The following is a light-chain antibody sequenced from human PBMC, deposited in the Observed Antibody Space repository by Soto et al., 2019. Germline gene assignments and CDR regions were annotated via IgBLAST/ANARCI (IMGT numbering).Light chain of an antibody. CDR1: SGSIASNY. CDR3: QSYDSSTLV. Sequence: NFMLTQPHSVSESPGKTVTISCTRSSGSIASNYVQWYQQRPGSAPTTVIYEDNQRPSGVPDQFSGSIDSSSNSASLTISGLKTEDEADYYCQSYDSSTLVFGGGTKLTVL. CDR2: EDN. J-gene: IGLJ3*02. V-gene: IGLV6-57*03.